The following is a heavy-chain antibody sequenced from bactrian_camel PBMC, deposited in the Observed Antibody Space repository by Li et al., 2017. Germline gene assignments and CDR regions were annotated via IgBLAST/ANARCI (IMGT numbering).Heavy chain of an antibody. CDR1: RYSSSC. J-gene: IGHJ7*01. V-gene: IGHV3S67*01. D-gene: IGHD5*01. CDR2: IHSDGTT. Sequence: VQLVESGGGSVQAGGSLTLSCAANRYSSSCMAWFRQGPGKERERIASIHSDGTTAHADSVKGRFTISKDNAKNSLYLQMNSLKFEDTAMHYCAVDVFYGGDWSCSVLDRLDLVDYWGKGTQVTVS.